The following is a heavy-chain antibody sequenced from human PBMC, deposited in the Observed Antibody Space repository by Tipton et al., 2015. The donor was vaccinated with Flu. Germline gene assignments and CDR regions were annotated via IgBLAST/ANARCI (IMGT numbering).Heavy chain of an antibody. CDR2: IHTSGTT. J-gene: IGHJ6*02. V-gene: IGHV4-61*02. CDR1: GGSISSGNYF. D-gene: IGHD6-19*01. CDR3: ARAESSVWAGYYYGLDV. Sequence: TLSLTCTVSGGSISSGNYFWNWIRQPAGKGLEWIGRIHTSGTTYYKPSLKSRVTISVDTSKNYFPLKLNSVTAADTAVYFCARAESSVWAGYYYGLDVWGQGTTVTVSS.